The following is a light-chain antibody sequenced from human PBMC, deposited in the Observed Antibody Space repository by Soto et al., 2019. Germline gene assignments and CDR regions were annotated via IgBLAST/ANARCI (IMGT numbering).Light chain of an antibody. J-gene: IGKJ1*01. CDR1: QSVSSN. CDR3: QQYNNWPPWT. V-gene: IGKV3-15*01. Sequence: EIVMMQSPATLSVSPGERATLSCRASQSVSSNLAWYQQKPGQAPRLLIYGASTRATGIPARFSGSGSGTEFTLTISSLQSEDFAVYYCQQYNNWPPWTFDQGTKVEIK. CDR2: GAS.